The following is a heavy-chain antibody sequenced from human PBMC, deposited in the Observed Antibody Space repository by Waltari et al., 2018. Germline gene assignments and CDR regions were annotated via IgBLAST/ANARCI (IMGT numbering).Heavy chain of an antibody. V-gene: IGHV3-53*01. CDR1: GFTFSSYE. J-gene: IGHJ6*02. D-gene: IGHD6-13*01. Sequence: EVQLVESGGGLVQPGGSLRLSCAASGFTFSSYEMNWVRQAPGKGGEWVSVIYSGGSTYYADSVKGRFTISRDNSKITLYLQMNSLRAEDTAVYYCAREREQRYYYYGMDVWGQGTTVTVSS. CDR3: AREREQRYYYYGMDV. CDR2: IYSGGST.